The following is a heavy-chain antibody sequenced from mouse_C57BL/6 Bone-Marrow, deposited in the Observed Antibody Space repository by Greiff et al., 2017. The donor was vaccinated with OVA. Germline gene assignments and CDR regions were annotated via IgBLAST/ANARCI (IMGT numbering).Heavy chain of an antibody. Sequence: QVQLQQSGAELVRPGTSVKMSCKASGYTFTNYWIGWAKQRPGHGLEWIGDIYPGGGYTTYNDKFKGKATLTADKASSIAYMQFSSLTSEDAAIYYCASSYDGWTWFAYWGQGTLVTVSA. D-gene: IGHD2-3*01. V-gene: IGHV1-63*01. CDR1: GYTFTNYW. J-gene: IGHJ3*01. CDR2: IYPGGGYT. CDR3: ASSYDGWTWFAY.